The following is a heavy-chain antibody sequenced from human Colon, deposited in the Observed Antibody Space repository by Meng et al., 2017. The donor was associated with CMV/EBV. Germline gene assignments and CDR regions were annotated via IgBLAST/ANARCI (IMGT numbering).Heavy chain of an antibody. V-gene: IGHV1-2*02. CDR1: GYTFTANH. CDR2: IYPQDGGT. CDR3: VRESWYFDF. D-gene: IGHD6-13*01. Sequence: QVQLVQSGTEVKKPVASVKVSCKTSGYTFTANHLHWVRQAPGQGLEWMGWIYPQDGGTYFAQKFQDRVTLTRDTSITTAYMELSGLTSDDTAIYYCVRESWYFDFWGEGTLVTVSS. J-gene: IGHJ4*02.